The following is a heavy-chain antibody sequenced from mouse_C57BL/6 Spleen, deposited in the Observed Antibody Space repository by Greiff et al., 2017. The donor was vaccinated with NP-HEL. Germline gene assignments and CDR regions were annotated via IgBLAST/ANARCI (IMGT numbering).Heavy chain of an antibody. Sequence: VQLQQSGAELVKPGASVKISCKASGYAFSSYWMNWVKQRPGKGLEWIGQIYPGDGDTNYNGKFKGKATLTADKSSSTAYMQLSSLTSEDSAVYFCARRGIYYDYGGFAYWGQGTLVTVSA. CDR3: ARRGIYYDYGGFAY. V-gene: IGHV1-80*01. CDR2: IYPGDGDT. J-gene: IGHJ3*01. CDR1: GYAFSSYW. D-gene: IGHD2-4*01.